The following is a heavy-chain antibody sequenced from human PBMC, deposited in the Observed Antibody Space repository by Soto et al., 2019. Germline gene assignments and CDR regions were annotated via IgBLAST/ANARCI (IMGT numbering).Heavy chain of an antibody. J-gene: IGHJ4*02. CDR3: ARDQEGGGWSGLGTAFDY. CDR2: VSYEGSKK. Sequence: QVQLVESGGGVVQPGRSLRLSCAASGFTFSTYAMHWVRQAPGKGLEWVAIVSYEGSKKYYVDSVRGRFTISRDNSNNTLYLQMDSRRGDDTAVYYCARDQEGGGWSGLGTAFDYWGQGTLVTVSS. CDR1: GFTFSTYA. V-gene: IGHV3-30*03. D-gene: IGHD6-19*01.